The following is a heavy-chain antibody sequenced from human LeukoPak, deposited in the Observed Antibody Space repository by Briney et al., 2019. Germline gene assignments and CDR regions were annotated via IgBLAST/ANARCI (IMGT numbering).Heavy chain of an antibody. CDR3: AREGGSYYNPLDY. V-gene: IGHV3-11*01. CDR1: GFTFSDYC. J-gene: IGHJ4*02. Sequence: GGSLRLSCAASGFTFSDYCMSWIRQAPGKGLEWVSYISSSGSTIYYADSVKGRFTISRDNAKNPLYLQMNSLRAEDTAVYYCAREGGSYYNPLDYWGQGTLVTVSS. CDR2: ISSSGSTI. D-gene: IGHD1-26*01.